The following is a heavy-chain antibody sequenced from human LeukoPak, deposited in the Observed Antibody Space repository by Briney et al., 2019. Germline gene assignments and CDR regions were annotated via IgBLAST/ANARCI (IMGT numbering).Heavy chain of an antibody. CDR1: GYTFPGYY. D-gene: IGHD1-26*01. J-gene: IGHJ4*02. V-gene: IGHV1-2*02. CDR2: INPNSGGT. CDR3: ARGEKPYDY. Sequence: GASVKVSCKASGYTFPGYYMHWGRQAPGQGLEWMGWINPNSGGTNDAQKFQGRVTMTTDTSTSTAYMELRSLRSDDTAVYYCARGEKPYDYWGQGTLVSVSS.